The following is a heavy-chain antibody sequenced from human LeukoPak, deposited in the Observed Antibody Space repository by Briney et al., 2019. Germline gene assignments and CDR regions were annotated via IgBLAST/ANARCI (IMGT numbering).Heavy chain of an antibody. CDR2: INSSSSYI. D-gene: IGHD2-2*01. J-gene: IGHJ4*02. CDR1: GFTFSSYS. CDR3: ASSPYCSSTSCYEWSFDY. V-gene: IGHV3-21*01. Sequence: PAGSLRLSCAASGFTFSSYSMNWVRQAPGKGLEWVSSINSSSSYIYYAYSVKGRFTISNDNANNSLYLQMNSLRAEDTAVYYCASSPYCSSTSCYEWSFDYWGQGTLVTVSS.